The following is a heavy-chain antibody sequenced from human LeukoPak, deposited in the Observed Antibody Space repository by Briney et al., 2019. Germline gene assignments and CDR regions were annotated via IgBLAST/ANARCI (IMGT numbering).Heavy chain of an antibody. CDR1: GFTFSSYA. V-gene: IGHV3-30*18. Sequence: GRSLRLSCAVSGFTFSSYATHWVRQAPGKGLEWVAVVSYDGSNKYYADSVKGRFTISRDNSKNTLYLQMNSLRAEDTAVYYCAKDLRTIVAVAGTLDYWGQGTLVTVSS. CDR3: AKDLRTIVAVAGTLDY. CDR2: VSYDGSNK. J-gene: IGHJ4*02. D-gene: IGHD6-19*01.